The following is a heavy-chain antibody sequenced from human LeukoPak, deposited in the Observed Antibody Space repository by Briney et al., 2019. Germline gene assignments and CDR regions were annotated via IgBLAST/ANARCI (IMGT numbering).Heavy chain of an antibody. J-gene: IGHJ3*02. CDR2: ISSSSSYT. CDR1: GFTFSDYY. D-gene: IGHD4-17*01. V-gene: IGHV3-11*06. CDR3: AREATTVTDAFDI. Sequence: GGPLRLSCAASGFTFSDYYMSWIRQAPGKGLEWVSYISSSSSYTNYADSVKGRFTISRDNAKNSLYLQMNSLRAEDTAVYYCAREATTVTDAFDIWGQGTMVTVSS.